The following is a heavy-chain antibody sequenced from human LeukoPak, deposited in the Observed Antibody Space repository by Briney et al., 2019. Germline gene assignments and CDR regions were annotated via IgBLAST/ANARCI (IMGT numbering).Heavy chain of an antibody. J-gene: IGHJ5*02. CDR1: GYTFTSFG. CDR3: ARDPSYDILTGYSSNWFDP. CDR2: ISAYNGNT. V-gene: IGHV1-18*01. Sequence: ASVKVSCKASGYTFTSFGITWVRQAPGQGLEWMGLISAYNGNTNYAQKFQGRVTMTTDTSTSTAYMELRSLRSDDTAVYYCARDPSYDILTGYSSNWFDPWGQGTLVTVSS. D-gene: IGHD3-9*01.